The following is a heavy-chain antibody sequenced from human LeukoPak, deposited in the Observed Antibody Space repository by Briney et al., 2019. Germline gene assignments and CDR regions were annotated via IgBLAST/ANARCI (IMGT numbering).Heavy chain of an antibody. Sequence: SETLSLTCTVSGGSISSSSYYWGWIRQPPGKGLEWIGSIYYSGSTYYNPSLKSRVTISVDTSKNQFSLKLSSVTAADTAVYYCARLPGAYYYDSSGYYYYFDYWGQGTLVTVSS. J-gene: IGHJ4*02. D-gene: IGHD3-22*01. CDR3: ARLPGAYYYDSSGYYYYFDY. V-gene: IGHV4-39*01. CDR1: GGSISSSSYY. CDR2: IYYSGST.